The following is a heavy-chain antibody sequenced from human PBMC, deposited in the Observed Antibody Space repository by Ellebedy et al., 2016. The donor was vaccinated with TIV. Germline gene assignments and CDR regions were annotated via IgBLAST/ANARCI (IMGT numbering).Heavy chain of an antibody. V-gene: IGHV3-74*01. J-gene: IGHJ6*02. D-gene: IGHD6-19*01. CDR3: ARHPSVAGPGDV. Sequence: FTFSRDNAKNTLYLQMTSLKSEDTAVYYCARHPSVAGPGDVWGHGTTVTVSS.